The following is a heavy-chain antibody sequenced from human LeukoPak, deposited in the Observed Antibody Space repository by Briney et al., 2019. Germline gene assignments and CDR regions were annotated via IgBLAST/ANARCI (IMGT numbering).Heavy chain of an antibody. J-gene: IGHJ3*02. V-gene: IGHV4-31*03. CDR3: AREVNEPASADAFDI. CDR1: GGSIASDNYF. CDR2: IFYSGTT. Sequence: PSQTLSLTCTVSGGSIASDNYFWSWLRQNPEKGLEWIVYIFYSGTTYYNPSLKSRVTISVNTSKNQFSLKLNSVIAADTAVYYCAREVNEPASADAFDIWGQGTMVTVSS. D-gene: IGHD2-2*01.